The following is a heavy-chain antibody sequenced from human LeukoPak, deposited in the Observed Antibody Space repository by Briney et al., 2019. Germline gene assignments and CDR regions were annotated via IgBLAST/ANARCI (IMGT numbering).Heavy chain of an antibody. V-gene: IGHV3-23*01. J-gene: IGHJ4*02. D-gene: IGHD1-26*01. CDR3: GEGGSGSYNY. CDR1: GFTFRSYA. CDR2: ITADGGST. Sequence: GGSLRLSCAVSGFTFRSYAMNWVRQAPGKGLEWVAAITADGGSTHYTTSVKGRFIISRDNSKNTLYLQMNSLRAEDTAVYYCGEGGSGSYNYWGQGTLVTVSS.